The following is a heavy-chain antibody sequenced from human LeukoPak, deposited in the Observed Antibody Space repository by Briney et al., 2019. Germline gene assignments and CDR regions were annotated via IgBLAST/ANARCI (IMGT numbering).Heavy chain of an antibody. V-gene: IGHV4-31*03. CDR3: ARDTLLYDSSGYYHYYGMDV. J-gene: IGHJ6*02. CDR1: GGSISSGGYY. Sequence: LSQTLSLTCTVSGGSISSGGYYWSWIRQHPGKGLEWIGYIYYSGSTYYNPSLKSRVTISVATSKNQFSLKLSSVTAADTAVYYCARDTLLYDSSGYYHYYGMDVWGQGTTVTVSS. CDR2: IYYSGST. D-gene: IGHD3-22*01.